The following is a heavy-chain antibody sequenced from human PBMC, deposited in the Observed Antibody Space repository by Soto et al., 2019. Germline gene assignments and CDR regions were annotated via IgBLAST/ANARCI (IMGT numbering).Heavy chain of an antibody. D-gene: IGHD3-3*01. J-gene: IGHJ4*02. V-gene: IGHV3-15*07. CDR1: GFSISDAW. CDR2: IKRRTDGGTT. Sequence: GGSLRLSCAASGFSISDAWMHWVRQAPGKGLEWVGRIKRRTDGGTTDYAAPVKDRFSISIDDSKNTLYLQMNSLKTEDTAVYYCTTDFARGGQGTLVTVSS. CDR3: TTDFAR.